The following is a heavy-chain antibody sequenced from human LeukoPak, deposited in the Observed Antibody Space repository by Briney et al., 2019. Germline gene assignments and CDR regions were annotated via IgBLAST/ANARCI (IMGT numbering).Heavy chain of an antibody. V-gene: IGHV1-69*13. CDR3: AREGRFGEEYYYGMDV. CDR2: IIPIFGTA. Sequence: SVKVSCKASGGTFSSYAISWVRQAPGQGLEWMGGIIPIFGTANYAQKFQGRVTTTADESTSTAYMELSSLRSEDTAVYYCAREGRFGEEYYYGMDVWGKGTTVTVSS. J-gene: IGHJ6*04. CDR1: GGTFSSYA. D-gene: IGHD3-10*01.